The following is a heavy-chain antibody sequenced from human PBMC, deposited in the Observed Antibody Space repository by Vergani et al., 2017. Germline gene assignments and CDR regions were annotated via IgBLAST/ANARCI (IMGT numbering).Heavy chain of an antibody. CDR1: GASIRRGDSY. CDR3: AREELRFSRTLDS. V-gene: IGHV4-30-4*08. CDR2: IAHTGAS. D-gene: IGHD5-12*01. J-gene: IGHJ4*02. Sequence: QVQLQESGPGAVKPPQNLSPTFSVLGASIRRGDSYWSWIRQTPGKGLEWIGYIAHTGASYYNPSLRSRLSISLDTSRNQFSLKLTSVTAEDTAVYFCAREELRFSRTLDSWGQGTQVTVSS.